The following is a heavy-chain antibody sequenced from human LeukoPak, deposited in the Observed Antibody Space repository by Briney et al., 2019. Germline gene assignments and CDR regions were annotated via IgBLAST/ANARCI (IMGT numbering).Heavy chain of an antibody. D-gene: IGHD3-10*01. CDR2: IKQDGSEK. CDR3: AKDGGGPLD. Sequence: GGSLRLSCAASGFSLRTSWMSWGRQAPGKGLEWVGNIKQDGSEKNYVETVKGRFTISRDNAKNTLYLQMNSLRAEDTAVYYCAKDGGGPLDWGQGTLVTVSS. J-gene: IGHJ4*02. CDR1: GFSLRTSW. V-gene: IGHV3-7*04.